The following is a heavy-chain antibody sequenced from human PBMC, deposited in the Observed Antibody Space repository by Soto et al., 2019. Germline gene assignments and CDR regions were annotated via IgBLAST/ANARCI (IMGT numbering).Heavy chain of an antibody. Sequence: AGGSLRLSCTASGFTFGDYAMSWVRQAPGKGLEWVGFIRSKAYGGTTEYAASVKGRFTISRDDSKSIAYLQMNSLKTEDTAVYYCTRGKRYYYGSGSPGYYYYGMDVWGQGTTVTVSS. CDR1: GFTFGDYA. CDR3: TRGKRYYYGSGSPGYYYYGMDV. CDR2: IRSKAYGGTT. V-gene: IGHV3-49*04. D-gene: IGHD3-10*01. J-gene: IGHJ6*02.